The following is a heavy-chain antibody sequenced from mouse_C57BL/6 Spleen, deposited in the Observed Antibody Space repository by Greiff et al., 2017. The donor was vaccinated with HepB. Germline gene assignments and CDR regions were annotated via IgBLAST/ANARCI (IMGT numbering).Heavy chain of an antibody. CDR3: ARPGDYGRWFAY. J-gene: IGHJ3*01. CDR2: FHPYNDDT. D-gene: IGHD2-4*01. CDR1: GYTFTTYP. Sequence: VKLVESGAELVKPGASVKMSCKASGYTFTTYPIEWMKQNHGKSLEWIGNFHPYNDDTKYNEKFKGKATLTVEKSSSTVYLELSRLTSDDSAVYYCARPGDYGRWFAYWGQGTLVTVSA. V-gene: IGHV1-47*01.